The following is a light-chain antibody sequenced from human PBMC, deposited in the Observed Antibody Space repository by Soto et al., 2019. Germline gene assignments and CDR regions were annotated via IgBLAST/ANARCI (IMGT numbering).Light chain of an antibody. V-gene: IGKV1-5*03. CDR2: KAS. J-gene: IGKJ4*01. CDR1: QSISSW. Sequence: DIQMTQSPSTLSASVGDRVTITCRASQSISSWLAWYQQKPGKAPKLLIYKASSLESGVPSRFNGSGSGTEFTLTISSLQPDDFATYYCQQYNSYSFGGGTKVEIK. CDR3: QQYNSYS.